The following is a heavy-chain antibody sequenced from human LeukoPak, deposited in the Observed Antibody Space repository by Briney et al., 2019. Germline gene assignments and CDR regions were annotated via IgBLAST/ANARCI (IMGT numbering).Heavy chain of an antibody. J-gene: IGHJ4*02. Sequence: PGGSLRLSCAASGFTFDDYAMHWVRQAPGEGLEWVSGISWNSGSIGYADSVKGRFTISRDNAKNSLYLQMNSLRAEDTALYYCAKDIYYYDSSGYFDYWGQGTLVTVSS. CDR2: ISWNSGSI. D-gene: IGHD3-22*01. CDR1: GFTFDDYA. CDR3: AKDIYYYDSSGYFDY. V-gene: IGHV3-9*01.